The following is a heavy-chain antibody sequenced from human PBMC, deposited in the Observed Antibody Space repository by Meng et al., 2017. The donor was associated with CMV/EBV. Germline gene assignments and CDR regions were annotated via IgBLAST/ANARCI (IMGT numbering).Heavy chain of an antibody. Sequence: GESLKISCAASGFTFSSYAMSWVRQAPGKGLEWVSFISGSGGSTYYPDSVKGRFTISRDNSKNTLYLQMNSLRADDTAVYYCAKDRPSYCSSTSCYPPIFGVVIMALDYWGQGTLVTVSS. D-gene: IGHD2-2*01. J-gene: IGHJ4*02. V-gene: IGHV3-23*01. CDR3: AKDRPSYCSSTSCYPPIFGVVIMALDY. CDR2: ISGSGGST. CDR1: GFTFSSYA.